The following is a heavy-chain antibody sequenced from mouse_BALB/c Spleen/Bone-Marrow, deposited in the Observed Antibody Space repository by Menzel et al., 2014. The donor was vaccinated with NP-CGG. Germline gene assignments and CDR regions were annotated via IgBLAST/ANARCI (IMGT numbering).Heavy chain of an antibody. V-gene: IGHV1-9*01. CDR1: GYTFSSYW. J-gene: IGHJ4*01. CDR2: ILPGSGCT. D-gene: IGHD1-2*01. Sequence: QVQLQQSGAELMKPGASVKISCKATGYTFSSYWIEWVKQRPGHGLEWIGEILPGSGCTNYNEKFKGKATFTADTSSNTAYMQLSSLTSEDSAVYYCARKWLQAMDYWGQGTSVTVSS. CDR3: ARKWLQAMDY.